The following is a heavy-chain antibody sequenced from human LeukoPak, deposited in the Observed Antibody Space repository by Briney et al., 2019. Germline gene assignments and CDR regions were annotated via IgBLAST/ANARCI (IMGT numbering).Heavy chain of an antibody. D-gene: IGHD7-27*01. CDR1: GFTFSSYA. CDR2: ISYDGSNK. Sequence: PGGSLRLSCAASGFTFSSYAMHWVRQAPGKGPEWVAVISYDGSNKYYADSVKGRFTISRDNSKNTLYLQMNSLRAEDTAVYYCASALLTGGAAGYFDLWGRGTLVTVSS. CDR3: ASALLTGGAAGYFDL. J-gene: IGHJ2*01. V-gene: IGHV3-30-3*01.